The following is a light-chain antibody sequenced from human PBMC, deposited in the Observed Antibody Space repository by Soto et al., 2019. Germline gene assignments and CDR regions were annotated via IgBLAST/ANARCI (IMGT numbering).Light chain of an antibody. J-gene: IGKJ4*01. CDR1: QGISSY. CDR2: GVS. Sequence: DIQMTQSPSSLSASVGDRVTITCRASQGISSYLAWYQQKAGKVPKLLLYGVSTLQSGVPSRFTGSGSGTEFTLTISGLQPEDVATYFWQSYNSVPLTFGGGTKVEI. CDR3: QSYNSVPLT. V-gene: IGKV1-27*01.